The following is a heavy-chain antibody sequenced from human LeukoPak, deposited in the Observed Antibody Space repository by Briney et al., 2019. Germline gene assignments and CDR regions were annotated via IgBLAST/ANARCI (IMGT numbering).Heavy chain of an antibody. V-gene: IGHV3-23*01. CDR3: AKGPDIVVVPAAMLQH. D-gene: IGHD2-2*01. CDR1: GFTFSSYA. CDR2: ISGSGGST. Sequence: PGGSLRLSCAASGFTFSSYAMSWVRQAPGKGLEWVSAISGSGGSTYYADSVKGRFTISRDNSNNTLYLQMNSLRAEDTAVYYCAKGPDIVVVPAAMLQHWGQGTLVTVSS. J-gene: IGHJ1*01.